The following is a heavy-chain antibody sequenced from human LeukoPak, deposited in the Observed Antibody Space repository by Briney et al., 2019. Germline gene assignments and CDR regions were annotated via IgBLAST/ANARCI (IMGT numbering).Heavy chain of an antibody. CDR3: ARGSKFDGYCSAGACYSAYFDH. D-gene: IGHD2-15*01. Sequence: SETLSLTCAVYGDSFSGYFWSWLRQPPGKRLEWIGEINQRGSTIYSPSLKTRVTLSEDTSKQQISLRLTSVSAADTATYYCARGSKFDGYCSAGACYSAYFDHWGQGTPVTVTA. CDR2: INQRGST. CDR1: GDSFSGYF. V-gene: IGHV4-34*01. J-gene: IGHJ4*02.